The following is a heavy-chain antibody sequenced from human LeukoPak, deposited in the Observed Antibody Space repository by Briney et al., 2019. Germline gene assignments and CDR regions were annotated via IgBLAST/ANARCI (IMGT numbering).Heavy chain of an antibody. D-gene: IGHD3-22*01. CDR2: ISYDGATK. CDR1: GFTFNNYA. Sequence: GGSLRLSCAASGFTFNNYAINWVRQAPGKGLEWVAVISYDGATKYYADSVEGRFTISRDNSENTVYLQMSSLRIEDTAVYYCARESQGYYDSSGLFDHWGQGILVTVSS. V-gene: IGHV3-30*15. CDR3: ARESQGYYDSSGLFDH. J-gene: IGHJ4*02.